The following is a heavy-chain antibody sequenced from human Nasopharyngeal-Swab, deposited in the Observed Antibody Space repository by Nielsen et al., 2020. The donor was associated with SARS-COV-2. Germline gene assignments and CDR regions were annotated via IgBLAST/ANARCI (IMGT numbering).Heavy chain of an antibody. J-gene: IGHJ4*02. Sequence: SETLSLTCTVSGGSISSSSYYWGWIRQPPGKGLEWIGSIDYSGSTYYNPSLKSRVTISVDTSKNQFSLKLSSVTAADPAVYYCAKIRSWPDFDYWGQGTLVTVSS. CDR2: IDYSGST. D-gene: IGHD6-13*01. CDR1: GGSISSSSYY. V-gene: IGHV4-39*01. CDR3: AKIRSWPDFDY.